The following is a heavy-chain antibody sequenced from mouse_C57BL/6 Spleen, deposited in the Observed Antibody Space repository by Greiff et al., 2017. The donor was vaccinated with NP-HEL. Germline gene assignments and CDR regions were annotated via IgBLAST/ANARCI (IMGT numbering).Heavy chain of an antibody. CDR3: ARADYYGSSYWYFDV. CDR2: IYPGSGST. D-gene: IGHD1-1*01. V-gene: IGHV1-55*01. Sequence: VQLQESGAELVKPGASVKMSCKASGYTFTSYWLTWVKPRPGQGLEWIGDIYPGSGSTNYNEKFKSKATLTVDTSSSTAYMQLSSLTSEDSAVYYCARADYYGSSYWYFDVWGTGTTVTVSS. J-gene: IGHJ1*03. CDR1: GYTFTSYW.